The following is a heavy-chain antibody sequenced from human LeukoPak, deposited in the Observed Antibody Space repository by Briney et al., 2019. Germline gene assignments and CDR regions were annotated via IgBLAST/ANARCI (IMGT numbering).Heavy chain of an antibody. D-gene: IGHD3-22*01. J-gene: IGHJ3*02. CDR3: AKDYYDSSGYYYAPFDI. CDR1: GFTFSSYA. CDR2: ISGSGGST. Sequence: GGSLRLSCAASGFTFSSYAMSWVRQAPGKGLEWVSAISGSGGSTYYADSVKGRFTISRDNSKNTLYLQMNSLRAEDTAVYYCAKDYYDSSGYYYAPFDIWGQGTMVTVSS. V-gene: IGHV3-23*01.